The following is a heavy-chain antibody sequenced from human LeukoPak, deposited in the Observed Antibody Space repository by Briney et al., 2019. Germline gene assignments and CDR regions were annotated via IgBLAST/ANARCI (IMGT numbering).Heavy chain of an antibody. J-gene: IGHJ4*02. D-gene: IGHD2-2*01. V-gene: IGHV3-30*07. CDR2: ISYDGSNK. CDR3: ARDIVVVPAGRYFDY. Sequence: GRSLRLSCAASGFTFSSYAMHWVRQAPGKGLEWVAVISYDGSNKYYADSVKGRFTISRDNSKNTLYLQMNSLRAEDTAIYYCARDIVVVPAGRYFDYWGQGTLVTASS. CDR1: GFTFSSYA.